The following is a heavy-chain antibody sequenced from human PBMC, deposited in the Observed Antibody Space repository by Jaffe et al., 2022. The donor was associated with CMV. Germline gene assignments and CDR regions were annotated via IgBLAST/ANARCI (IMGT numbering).Heavy chain of an antibody. V-gene: IGHV1-8*01. Sequence: QVQLVQSGAEVKKPGASVKVSCKASGYTFTSYDINWVRQATGQGLEWMGWMNPNSGNTGYAQKFQGRVTMTRNTSISTAYMELSSLRSEDTAVYYCARSRRVFCSSTSCYRKAYYYYYGMDVWGQGTTVTVSS. J-gene: IGHJ6*02. CDR1: GYTFTSYD. CDR3: ARSRRVFCSSTSCYRKAYYYYYGMDV. CDR2: MNPNSGNT. D-gene: IGHD2-2*02.